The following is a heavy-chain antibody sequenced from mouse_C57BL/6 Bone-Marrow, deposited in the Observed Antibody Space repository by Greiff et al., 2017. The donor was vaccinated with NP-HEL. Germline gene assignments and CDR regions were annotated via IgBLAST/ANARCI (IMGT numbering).Heavy chain of an antibody. CDR2: IHPNSGST. J-gene: IGHJ1*03. CDR1: GYTFTSYW. CDR3: ARHPPLLLRWRGYVDV. Sequence: QVQLQQPGAELVKPGASVKLSCKASGYTFTSYWMHWVKQRPGQGLEWIGMIHPNSGSTNYNEKFKSKATLTVDKSSSTAYMQLSSLTSEDSAVYYCARHPPLLLRWRGYVDVWGTGTTVTVSA. V-gene: IGHV1-64*01. D-gene: IGHD1-1*01.